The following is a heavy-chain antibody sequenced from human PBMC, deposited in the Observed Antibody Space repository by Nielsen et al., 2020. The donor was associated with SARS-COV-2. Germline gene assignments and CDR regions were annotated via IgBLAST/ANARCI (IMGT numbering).Heavy chain of an antibody. D-gene: IGHD1-26*01. CDR1: GFTFSGSA. J-gene: IGHJ4*02. Sequence: GGSLRLSCAASGFTFSGSAMHWVRQASGKGLEWVGRIRSKAETYATSYAASVKGRFTISRDDSKNTAYLQMNSLKTEDTAVYYRTRQLLVGATPPDYWGQGTLVTVSS. CDR2: IRSKAETYAT. V-gene: IGHV3-73*01. CDR3: TRQLLVGATPPDY.